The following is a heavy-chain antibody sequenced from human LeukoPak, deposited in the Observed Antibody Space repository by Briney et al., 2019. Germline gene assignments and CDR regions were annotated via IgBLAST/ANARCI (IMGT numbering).Heavy chain of an antibody. CDR1: GYSFTSYW. V-gene: IGHV5-51*01. CDR3: ARRRSCSGGSCYEDFDY. J-gene: IGHJ4*02. CDR2: IYPGDSDT. D-gene: IGHD2-15*01. Sequence: GGSLKFSFKASGYSFTSYWGGGGRQMPGKRQGGIGIIYPGDSDTRYSPSFRGQVPIPADKSISTAYLQRSSLKASDTAMYYCARRRSCSGGSCYEDFDYWGQGTLVTVSS.